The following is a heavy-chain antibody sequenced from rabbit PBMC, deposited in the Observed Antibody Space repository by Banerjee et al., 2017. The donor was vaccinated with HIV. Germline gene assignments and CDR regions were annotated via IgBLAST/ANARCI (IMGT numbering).Heavy chain of an antibody. V-gene: IGHV1S45*01. J-gene: IGHJ4*01. CDR3: ARRDGGDAGYGL. D-gene: IGHD4-2*01. CDR1: GLDFSSSYW. CDR2: IYNGDGST. Sequence: QEQLVESGGGLVQPEGSPTLTCKASGLDFSSSYWICWVRQAPGKGLEWIACIYNGDGSTYYASWAKGRFTISKTSSTTVTLQMTSLTAADTATYFCARRDGGDAGYGLWGPGTLVTVS.